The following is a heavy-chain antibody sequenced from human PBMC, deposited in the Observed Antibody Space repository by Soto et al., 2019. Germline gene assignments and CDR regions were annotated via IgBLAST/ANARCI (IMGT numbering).Heavy chain of an antibody. CDR2: ISSRGIST. CDR1: GFTFSSFD. J-gene: IGHJ4*02. Sequence: DVQLVESGGALVQPGGSLRLSCVGSGFTFSSFDMNWVRQAPGKGLEWISYISSRGISTYYADSVKGRFTISRDNAKNSLFLQMNSLRVEDTAVYYCSRALTHYYDTSGPAFGYWGQGTLLTVSS. CDR3: SRALTHYYDTSGPAFGY. D-gene: IGHD3-22*01. V-gene: IGHV3-48*03.